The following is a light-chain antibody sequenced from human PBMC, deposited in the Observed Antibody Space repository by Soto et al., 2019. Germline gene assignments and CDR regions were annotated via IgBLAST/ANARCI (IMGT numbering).Light chain of an antibody. J-gene: IGKJ1*01. CDR1: QSVGSN. V-gene: IGKV3-15*01. CDR2: GAS. CDR3: QQYNNWPPDRT. Sequence: EIVMTQSPATLSVSPGERATLSCRASQSVGSNLAWYRQKPGQAPRLLIYGASTMATGSPARFSGSGSGTEFSLTISSLQSEDFSICFCQQYNNWPPDRTFGQGTKV.